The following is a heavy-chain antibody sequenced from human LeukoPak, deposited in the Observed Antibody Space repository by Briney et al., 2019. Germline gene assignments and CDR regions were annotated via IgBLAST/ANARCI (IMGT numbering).Heavy chain of an antibody. D-gene: IGHD6-13*01. CDR1: GGSISSYY. CDR3: ASSHLYSSSWYLTGKFDY. V-gene: IGHV4-59*01. CDR2: IYYSGLT. Sequence: PSETLSLTCTVSGGSISSYYWSWIRQPPGKGLEYIGYIYYSGLTNYNPSLKSRVTMSVDTSKNQFSLKLSSVTAADTAVYYCASSHLYSSSWYLTGKFDYWGQGTLVTVSS. J-gene: IGHJ4*01.